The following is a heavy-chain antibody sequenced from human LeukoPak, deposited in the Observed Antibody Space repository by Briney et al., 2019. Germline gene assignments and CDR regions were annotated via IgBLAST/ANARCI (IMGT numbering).Heavy chain of an antibody. D-gene: IGHD2-8*01. CDR1: GYTFTSYY. Sequence: AASVKVSCKASGYTFTSYYMHWVRQAPGQGLEWMGWISAYNGNTNYAQKLQGRVTMTTDTSTSTAYMELRSLRSDDTAVYYCARLYCTNGVCLWYGAFDIWGQGTMVTVSS. V-gene: IGHV1-18*04. CDR2: ISAYNGNT. J-gene: IGHJ3*02. CDR3: ARLYCTNGVCLWYGAFDI.